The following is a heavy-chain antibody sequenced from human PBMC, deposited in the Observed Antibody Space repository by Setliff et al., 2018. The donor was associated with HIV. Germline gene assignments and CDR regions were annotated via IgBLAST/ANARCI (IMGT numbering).Heavy chain of an antibody. V-gene: IGHV4-4*07. Sequence: SETLSLTCTVSGGSIGTYYWNWIRLPAGKGLEWIGRIYASGTNYNPTLKSRVTMSLDTSKRQFSLKLTSVTAADTAVYYCAREGLWNCRGGTCNDGVDIWGQGTKVTVSS. CDR1: GGSIGTYY. D-gene: IGHD2-15*01. CDR2: IYASGT. CDR3: AREGLWNCRGGTCNDGVDI. J-gene: IGHJ3*02.